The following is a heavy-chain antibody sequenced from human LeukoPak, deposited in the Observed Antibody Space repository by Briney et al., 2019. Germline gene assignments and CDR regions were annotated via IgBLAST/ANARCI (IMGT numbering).Heavy chain of an antibody. CDR2: IIPILGIA. V-gene: IGHV1-69*04. Sequence: SVKVSCKASGGTFSSYAISWVRQAPGQGLEWMGRIIPILGIANYAQKFQGRVTITADKSTSTAYMELSSLRPEDTAVYYCARSIVVVPAADSNWFDPWGQGTLVTVSS. CDR1: GGTFSSYA. CDR3: ARSIVVVPAADSNWFDP. J-gene: IGHJ5*02. D-gene: IGHD2-2*01.